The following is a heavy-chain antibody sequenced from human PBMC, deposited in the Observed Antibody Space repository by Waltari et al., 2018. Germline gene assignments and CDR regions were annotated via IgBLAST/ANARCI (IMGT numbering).Heavy chain of an antibody. CDR3: ARVQDYGGNPRPWGY. Sequence: QVQLQQWGAGLLKPSETLSLTCAVYGGSFTGYYWSWIRQPPGKGLEWIGEISHGGSPDYNPSLKSRVTISADTSKNQFSLKLNSVTAADTAVYYCARVQDYGGNPRPWGYWGQGTLVTVSS. CDR1: GGSFTGYY. D-gene: IGHD2-15*01. CDR2: ISHGGSP. J-gene: IGHJ4*02. V-gene: IGHV4-34*01.